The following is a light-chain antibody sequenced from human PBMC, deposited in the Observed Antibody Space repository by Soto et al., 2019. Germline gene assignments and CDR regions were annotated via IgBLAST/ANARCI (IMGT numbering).Light chain of an antibody. Sequence: EIVMTQSPATLSVSPGERATLSCRASQSVSSNLAWYQQKPGQAPRLLIYGASTRATGIPARFSGSGSGIEFTLTISSLQSEDFAVYYCQQYTNWPPRTFGQGTKVEIK. V-gene: IGKV3-15*01. CDR1: QSVSSN. CDR2: GAS. J-gene: IGKJ1*01. CDR3: QQYTNWPPRT.